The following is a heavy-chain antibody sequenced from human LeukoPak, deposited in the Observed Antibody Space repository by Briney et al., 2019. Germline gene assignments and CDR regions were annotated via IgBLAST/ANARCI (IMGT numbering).Heavy chain of an antibody. J-gene: IGHJ6*03. CDR3: ARRGHSSGWSYYYYYMDV. D-gene: IGHD6-19*01. CDR1: GGSFSGYY. Sequence: PSETLSLTCAVYGGSFSGYYWSWIRQPPGKGLEWIGEINHSGSTNYNPSLKSRVTISVDTSKNQSSLKLSSVTAADTAVYYCARRGHSSGWSYYYYYMDVWGKGTTVTVSS. V-gene: IGHV4-34*01. CDR2: INHSGST.